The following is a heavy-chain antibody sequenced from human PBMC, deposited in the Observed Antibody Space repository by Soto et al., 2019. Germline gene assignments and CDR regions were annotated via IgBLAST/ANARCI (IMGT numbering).Heavy chain of an antibody. D-gene: IGHD3-10*01. CDR2: IYYSGGT. CDR3: ASYPRGAWDAFDI. CDR1: GGSVSSGSYY. J-gene: IGHJ3*02. Sequence: PSETLSLTCTVSGGSVSSGSYYWSWIRQPPGKGLEWIGYIYYSGGTNYNPSLKSRVTISVDASKNQFSLKLSSVTAADTAVYYCASYPRGAWDAFDIWGQGTMVTVSS. V-gene: IGHV4-61*01.